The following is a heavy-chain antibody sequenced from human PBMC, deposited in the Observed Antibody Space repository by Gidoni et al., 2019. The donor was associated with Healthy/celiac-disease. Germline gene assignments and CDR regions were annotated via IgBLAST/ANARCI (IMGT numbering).Heavy chain of an antibody. CDR2: ISSSSSYI. V-gene: IGHV3-21*01. J-gene: IGHJ4*02. CDR3: AARRELANFDY. D-gene: IGHD1-7*01. Sequence: EVQLVESGGGLVKPGGSLRLSCAASGFTFSSYSMNWVRQAPGKGLEWVSSISSSSSYIYYADSVKGRFTISRDNAKNSLYLQMNSLRAEDTAVYYCAARRELANFDYWGQGTLVTVSS. CDR1: GFTFSSYS.